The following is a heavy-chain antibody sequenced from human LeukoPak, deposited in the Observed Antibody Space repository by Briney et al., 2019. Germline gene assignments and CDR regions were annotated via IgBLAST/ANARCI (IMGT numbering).Heavy chain of an antibody. J-gene: IGHJ4*02. CDR2: ISGDGGGT. Sequence: GGSLRLSCAASGFTFSNWAITWVRQAQGMGLEWVSSISGDGGGTYYADSVKGRFTVSRDNSKNTLYLELNSLRVEDTAVYYCAKWAGSGEQTKRYFGPFDFWGQGTLVTVSS. CDR1: GFTFSNWA. D-gene: IGHD1/OR15-1a*01. CDR3: AKWAGSGEQTKRYFGPFDF. V-gene: IGHV3-23*01.